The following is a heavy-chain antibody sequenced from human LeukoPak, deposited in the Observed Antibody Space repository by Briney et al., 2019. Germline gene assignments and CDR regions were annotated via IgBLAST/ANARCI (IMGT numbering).Heavy chain of an antibody. J-gene: IGHJ4*02. D-gene: IGHD3-9*01. CDR1: GFTFSSYA. Sequence: GGSLRLSCAASGFTFSSYAMSWVRQAPGKGREWVSAISGSGGSTYYADSVRGRFTISRDNSKNTLYLQMNSLRAEDTAVYYCAKGGYDILTWDYWGQGTLVTVSS. V-gene: IGHV3-23*01. CDR3: AKGGYDILTWDY. CDR2: ISGSGGST.